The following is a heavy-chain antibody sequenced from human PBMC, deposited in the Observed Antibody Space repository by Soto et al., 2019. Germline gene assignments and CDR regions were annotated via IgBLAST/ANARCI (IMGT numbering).Heavy chain of an antibody. V-gene: IGHV1-8*01. Sequence: ASVKVSCKASGYTFTSYDINWVRQATGQGLEWMGWMNPSSGNTGYAQKFQGRVTMTRNTSISTAYMELSSLRSEDTAVYYCARSTRYGDYVYYYYYMDAWGKGTTVTVSS. D-gene: IGHD4-17*01. J-gene: IGHJ6*03. CDR1: GYTFTSYD. CDR2: MNPSSGNT. CDR3: ARSTRYGDYVYYYYYMDA.